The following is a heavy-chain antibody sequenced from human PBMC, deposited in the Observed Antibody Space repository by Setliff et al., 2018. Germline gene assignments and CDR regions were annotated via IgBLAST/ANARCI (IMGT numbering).Heavy chain of an antibody. V-gene: IGHV3-33*01. Sequence: GSLRLSCASAGFIFSDYGMRWVRQAPGKGLEWVAVIWNDGSKKYYGDSLKGRISISRDDSKDTVYLQMNNLRVEDTAVYYCARDLWNLFFDYWGQGTLVTVSS. CDR2: IWNDGSKK. CDR3: ARDLWNLFFDY. J-gene: IGHJ4*02. D-gene: IGHD1-1*01. CDR1: GFIFSDYG.